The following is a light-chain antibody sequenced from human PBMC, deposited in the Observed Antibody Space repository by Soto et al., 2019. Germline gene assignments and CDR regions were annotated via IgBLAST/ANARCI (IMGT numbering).Light chain of an antibody. J-gene: IGLJ1*01. Sequence: QSALTQPRSVSGSPGQSVTISCTGTSSDVGGYNYVSWYQQHPGKAPKLMLYDVSNRPSGVPARFSGFKSGNTASLTISGLQAEDEADYSCCSHAGTYIYVFGTGTKLTVL. CDR1: SSDVGGYNY. CDR3: CSHAGTYIYV. V-gene: IGLV2-11*01. CDR2: DVS.